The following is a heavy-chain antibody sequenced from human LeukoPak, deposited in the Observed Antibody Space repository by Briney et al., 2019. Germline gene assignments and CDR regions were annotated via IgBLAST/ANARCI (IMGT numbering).Heavy chain of an antibody. CDR3: ARGYYDSSGYYSYYYYGMDV. CDR1: GGTFSSYA. Sequence: ASVKVSCKASGGTFSSYAISWVRQAPGQGLEWMGWMNPNSGNTGYAQKFQGRVTMTRNTSISTAYMELSSLRSEDTAVYYCARGYYDSSGYYSYYYYGMDVWGQGTTVTVSS. CDR2: MNPNSGNT. J-gene: IGHJ6*02. D-gene: IGHD3-22*01. V-gene: IGHV1-8*02.